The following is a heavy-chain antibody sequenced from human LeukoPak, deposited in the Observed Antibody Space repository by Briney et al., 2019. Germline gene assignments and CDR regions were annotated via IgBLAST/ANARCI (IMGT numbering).Heavy chain of an antibody. CDR1: GYTFTGYY. J-gene: IGHJ4*02. Sequence: ASVKVSCKASGYTFTGYYMHWVRQAPGQGLEWMGWINPNSGGTNYAQKFQGRVTMTRDTSISTAYMELSRLRSDDTAVYYCARDAYGVVGIDYWGQGTPVTVSS. V-gene: IGHV1-2*02. CDR3: ARDAYGVVGIDY. D-gene: IGHD3-3*01. CDR2: INPNSGGT.